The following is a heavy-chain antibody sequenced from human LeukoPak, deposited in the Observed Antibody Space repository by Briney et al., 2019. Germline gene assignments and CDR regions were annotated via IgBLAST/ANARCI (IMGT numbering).Heavy chain of an antibody. CDR3: ARSSSRVMTLGPGCDP. Sequence: PGRSLRLSCAASGFSFNHYGIHWVRQAPGKGLEWVAVISYDATNEYFADSVKGRFTISRDHSKSMVYLQMSGLRVEDTAVYYWARSSSRVMTLGPGCDPWGQGTRVTVSS. D-gene: IGHD2-21*01. V-gene: IGHV3-30*03. CDR2: ISYDATNE. J-gene: IGHJ5*02. CDR1: GFSFNHYG.